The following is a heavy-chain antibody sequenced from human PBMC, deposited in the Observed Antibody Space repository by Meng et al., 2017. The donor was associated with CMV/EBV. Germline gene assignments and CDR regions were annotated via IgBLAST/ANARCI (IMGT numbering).Heavy chain of an antibody. CDR2: IRYDGSNK. CDR3: AKANAIPNWFDP. J-gene: IGHJ5*02. CDR1: GFTFSNAW. Sequence: GGSLRLSCAASGFTFSNAWMSWVRQAPGKGLEWVAFIRYDGSNKYYADSVKGRFTISRDNSKNTLYLQMNSLRAEDTAVYYCAKANAIPNWFDPWGQGTLVTVSS. V-gene: IGHV3-30*02. D-gene: IGHD1-1*01.